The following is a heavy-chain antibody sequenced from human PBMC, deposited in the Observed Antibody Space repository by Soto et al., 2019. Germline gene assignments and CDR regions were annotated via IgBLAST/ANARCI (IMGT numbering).Heavy chain of an antibody. D-gene: IGHD3-3*01. V-gene: IGHV4-59*01. CDR1: GGSISSNY. J-gene: IGHJ6*02. CDR2: IYYTGST. Sequence: SETLSLTCIVSGGSISSNYWSWIRQPPGKGLEWIGYIYYTGSTNFNPSLKNRVIISVDTSKNQFSLKLSSVTAADTAVYYCARSYPNTIFGVVPSRGLDVWGQGTTVTVSS. CDR3: ARSYPNTIFGVVPSRGLDV.